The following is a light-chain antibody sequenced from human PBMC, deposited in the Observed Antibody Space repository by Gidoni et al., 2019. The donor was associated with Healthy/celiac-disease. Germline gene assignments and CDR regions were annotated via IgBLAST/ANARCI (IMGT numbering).Light chain of an antibody. Sequence: IVITQSALSLPVTPSGPASISCRSSQSLLHSNGYNYLAWYLQKPGQSPQLLIDLGSNRASGVPDRFSGRGSGTDFTLKISRVEAEDVGVYYCMQAIQTPLTFGGGTKVEIK. J-gene: IGKJ4*01. CDR2: LGS. V-gene: IGKV2-28*01. CDR1: QSLLHSNGYNY. CDR3: MQAIQTPLT.